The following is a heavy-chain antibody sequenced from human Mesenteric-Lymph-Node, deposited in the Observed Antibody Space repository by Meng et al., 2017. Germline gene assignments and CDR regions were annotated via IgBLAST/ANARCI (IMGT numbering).Heavy chain of an antibody. D-gene: IGHD3-10*01. V-gene: IGHV4-30-4*01. J-gene: IGHJ4*02. CDR3: ARERRHWYGSGSFDF. CDR1: CGSNNIDDYY. CDR2: TYISETV. Sequence: QLQCQVSRPGQSKPSPILALHCTVSCGSNNIDDYYCTWIRQCPGRGLEWIGLTYISETVCSTPTRRSRVTISIDTPRSQFFLMLASVTAADTAVYYCARERRHWYGSGSFDFWGQGTLVTVSS.